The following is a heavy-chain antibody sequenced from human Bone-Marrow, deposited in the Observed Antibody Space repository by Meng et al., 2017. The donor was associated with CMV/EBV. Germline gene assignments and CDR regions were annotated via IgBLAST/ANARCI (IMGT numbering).Heavy chain of an antibody. V-gene: IGHV3-7*01. Sequence: GESLKISCAASGFTFSSYWMSWVRQAPGKGLEWVANIKQDGSEKYYVDSVKGRFTISRDNAKNSLYLQMNSLRAEDTAVYYCARAEGFWSGYYSFDWFAPWGQGHLVTVSS. CDR2: IKQDGSEK. CDR1: GFTFSSYW. CDR3: ARAEGFWSGYYSFDWFAP. D-gene: IGHD3-3*01. J-gene: IGHJ5*02.